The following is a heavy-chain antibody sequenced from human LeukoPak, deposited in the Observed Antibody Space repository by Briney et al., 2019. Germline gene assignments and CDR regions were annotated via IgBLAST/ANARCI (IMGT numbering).Heavy chain of an antibody. CDR2: IIPIFGTA. CDR1: EGTFSSYA. CDR3: ARRLGGDFWSGYHPLDY. D-gene: IGHD3-3*01. V-gene: IGHV1-69*13. J-gene: IGHJ4*02. Sequence: SVKVSCKASEGTFSSYAISWVRQAPGQGLEWMGGIIPIFGTANYAQKFQGRVTITADESTSTAYMELSSLRSEDTAVYYCARRLGGDFWSGYHPLDYWGQGTLVTVSS.